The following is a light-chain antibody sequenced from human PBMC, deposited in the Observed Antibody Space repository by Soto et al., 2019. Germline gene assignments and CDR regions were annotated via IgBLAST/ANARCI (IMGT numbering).Light chain of an antibody. CDR3: ATWDDSLKGPV. V-gene: IGLV1-44*01. CDR1: SSNIGSKP. J-gene: IGLJ3*02. CDR2: TNN. Sequence: QSVLTQPPSVSGTPGQRVTISCSGSSSNIGSKPINWYQRLPGTAPKLLIFTNNRRPSGVPDRFSGSKSGTSGSLAITGLQSDDEADYYCATWDDSLKGPVFGGGTKLTVL.